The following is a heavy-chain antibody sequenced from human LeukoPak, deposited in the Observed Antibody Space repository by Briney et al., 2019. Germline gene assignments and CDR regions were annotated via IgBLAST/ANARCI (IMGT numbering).Heavy chain of an antibody. V-gene: IGHV3-11*04. CDR1: GFTFSDYY. J-gene: IGHJ3*02. CDR3: ARVSQHYDFWSGYYNHAFDI. D-gene: IGHD3-3*01. CDR2: ISSSGSTI. Sequence: GGSLRLSCAASGFTFSDYYMSWIRQAPGKGLEWVSYISSSGSTIYYADSVKGRFTISRDNAKNSLYLQMNSLRAEDTAVYYCARVSQHYDFWSGYYNHAFDIWGQGTMVTVSS.